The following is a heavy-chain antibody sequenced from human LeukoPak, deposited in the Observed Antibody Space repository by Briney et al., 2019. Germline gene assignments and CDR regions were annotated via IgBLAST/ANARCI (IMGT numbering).Heavy chain of an antibody. CDR3: ALSSSYQPLTFDY. Sequence: SRPALVKPTQTLTLTCTFSGFSLSTSGMRVSWIRQPPGKALVWLARIDWDDDKFYSTSLKTRLTISKDTSKSQVVLTMTNMDPVDTATYYCALSSSYQPLTFDYWGQGTLVTVSS. D-gene: IGHD2-2*01. V-gene: IGHV2-70*04. CDR2: IDWDDDK. CDR1: GFSLSTSGMR. J-gene: IGHJ4*02.